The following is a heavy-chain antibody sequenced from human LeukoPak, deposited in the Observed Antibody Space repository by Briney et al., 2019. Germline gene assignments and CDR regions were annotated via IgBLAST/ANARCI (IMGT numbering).Heavy chain of an antibody. CDR2: INHSGST. CDR3: ARSKDGYSYGTKYFQH. V-gene: IGHV4-34*01. Sequence: SETLSLTCAVYGGSFSGYYWSWIRQPPGKGLEWIGEINHSGSTNYNPSLKSRVTISVDTSKNQFSLKLSSVIAADTAVYYCARSKDGYSYGTKYFQHWGQGTLVTVSS. J-gene: IGHJ1*01. D-gene: IGHD5-18*01. CDR1: GGSFSGYY.